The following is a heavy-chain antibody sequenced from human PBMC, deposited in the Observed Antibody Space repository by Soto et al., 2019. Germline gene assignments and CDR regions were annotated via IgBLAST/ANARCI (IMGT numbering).Heavy chain of an antibody. CDR1: GGTFSSYA. D-gene: IGHD3-3*01. CDR2: IIAIFGTA. CDR3: QTCPYPDFWSGYFRPFAYGMDV. Sequence: SAKGSCNASGGTFSSYAISWVRQAPGQGLECIGGIIAIFGTANYAQKFQGRVTITADKSTSTAYMELSSLRSEDTAVYYCQTCPYPDFWSGYFRPFAYGMDVWGQGTTVTVSS. V-gene: IGHV1-69*06. J-gene: IGHJ6*02.